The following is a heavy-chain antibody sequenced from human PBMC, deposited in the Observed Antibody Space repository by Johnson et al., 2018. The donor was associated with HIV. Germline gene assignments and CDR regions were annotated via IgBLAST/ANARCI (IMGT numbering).Heavy chain of an antibody. CDR3: AKGRSPRIQLRTWAFDI. CDR2: ISSSGSTR. Sequence: VQLVESGGGLVKPGGSLRLSCAASGFTFSDYYMSWIRQAPGKGLEWVSYISSSGSTRYYADSVKGRFTISTDNAKNSLYLQMNSLRAEDTAVYYCAKGRSPRIQLRTWAFDIWGQGTMVIVSS. D-gene: IGHD5-18*01. J-gene: IGHJ3*02. CDR1: GFTFSDYY. V-gene: IGHV3-11*04.